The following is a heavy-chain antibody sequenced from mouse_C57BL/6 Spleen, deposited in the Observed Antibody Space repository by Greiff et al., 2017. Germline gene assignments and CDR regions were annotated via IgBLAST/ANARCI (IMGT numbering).Heavy chain of an antibody. J-gene: IGHJ1*03. D-gene: IGHD1-1*01. V-gene: IGHV1-59*01. Sequence: QVQLQQPGAELVRPGTSVKLSCKASGYTFTSYWMHWVKQRPGQGLEWIGVIDPSDSYTNYNQKFKGKATLTVDTSSSTAYMQLSSLTSEDSAVYYCASPLYGSSSGYFDVWGTGTTVTVSS. CDR3: ASPLYGSSSGYFDV. CDR1: GYTFTSYW. CDR2: IDPSDSYT.